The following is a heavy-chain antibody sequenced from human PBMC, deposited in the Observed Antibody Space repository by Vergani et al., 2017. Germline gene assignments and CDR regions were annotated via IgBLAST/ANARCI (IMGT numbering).Heavy chain of an antibody. V-gene: IGHV4-59*01. D-gene: IGHD5-18*01. CDR1: GGSISSYY. Sequence: QVQLQESGPGLVKPSETLSLTCTVSGGSISSYYWSWIRQPPGKGLEWIGYIYYSGSTNYNPSLKSRVTISVDTSKNQFSLKLSSVTAADTAVYYCARLPGGYSYGYYYYYYMDVWGKGTTVTVSS. CDR2: IYYSGST. J-gene: IGHJ6*03. CDR3: ARLPGGYSYGYYYYYYMDV.